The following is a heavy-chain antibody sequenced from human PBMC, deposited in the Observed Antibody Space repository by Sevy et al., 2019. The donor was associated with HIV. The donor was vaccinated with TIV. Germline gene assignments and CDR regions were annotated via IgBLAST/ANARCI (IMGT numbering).Heavy chain of an antibody. CDR2: TYYRSKWYN. D-gene: IGHD3-22*01. CDR3: ARAIRYYYDSSGYSLLYYYYGMDV. V-gene: IGHV6-1*01. CDR1: GDSVSSNSAA. J-gene: IGHJ6*02. Sequence: QSQTLSLTCAISGDSVSSNSAAWNWIRQSPSRGLEWLGRTYYRSKWYNDYAVSVKSRITINPDTSKNQFSLQLNCVTPEDTAGYYCARAIRYYYDSSGYSLLYYYYGMDVWGQGTTVTVSS.